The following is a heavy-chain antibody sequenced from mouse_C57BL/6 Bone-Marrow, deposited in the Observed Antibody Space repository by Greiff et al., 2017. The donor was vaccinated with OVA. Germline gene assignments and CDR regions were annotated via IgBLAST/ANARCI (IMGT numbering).Heavy chain of an antibody. D-gene: IGHD2-1*01. CDR2: ISDGGSYT. J-gene: IGHJ3*01. CDR3: AREESYGNYEAY. V-gene: IGHV5-4*01. CDR1: GFTFSSYA. Sequence: EVQVVESGGGLVKPGGSLKLSCAASGFTFSSYAMSWVRQTPEKRLEWVATISDGGSYTYYPDNVKGRFTISRDNAKNNLYLQMSHLKSEDTAMYYCAREESYGNYEAYWGQGTLVTVSA.